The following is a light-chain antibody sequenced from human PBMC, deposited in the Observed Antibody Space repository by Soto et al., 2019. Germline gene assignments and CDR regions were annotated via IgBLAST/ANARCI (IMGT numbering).Light chain of an antibody. Sequence: QSVLTQPASVSGSPGQSITISCTGTSSDIGGYNYLSWYQQHPGKAPKLMIYDVSYRPSGVSNRFSGSKSGNTASLTISGLQAEDEADYYCSSYSTTFTRLFGGGTKVTVL. CDR3: SSYSTTFTRL. V-gene: IGLV2-14*01. CDR1: SSDIGGYNY. CDR2: DVS. J-gene: IGLJ2*01.